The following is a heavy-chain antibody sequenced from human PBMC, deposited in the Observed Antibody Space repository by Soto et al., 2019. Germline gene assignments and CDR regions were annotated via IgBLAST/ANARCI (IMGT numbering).Heavy chain of an antibody. CDR1: GGSISSYY. D-gene: IGHD3-3*02. V-gene: IGHV4-59*08. CDR3: ARRLHFWSGNYYYYYMDV. Sequence: SETLSLTCTVSGGSISSYYWSWIRQPPGKGLEWIGYIYYSGSTNYNPSLKSRVNISVDTSRNQFSLKLSSVTAADTAVYYCARRLHFWSGNYYYYYMDVWGKGTTVTVSS. J-gene: IGHJ6*03. CDR2: IYYSGST.